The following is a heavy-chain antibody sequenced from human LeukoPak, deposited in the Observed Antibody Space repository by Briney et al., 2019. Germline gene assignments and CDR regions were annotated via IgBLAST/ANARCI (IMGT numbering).Heavy chain of an antibody. V-gene: IGHV4-59*01. Sequence: SETMSLTCTVSGGSISSYYWSWIRQPPGKGLEWIGYIYYSGSTNYNPSLKSRVTISLDTSKNQLSLKLSSVTAADTAVYYCARDLVRGAYDYWGQGTLVTVSS. D-gene: IGHD3-10*01. CDR1: GGSISSYY. CDR2: IYYSGST. CDR3: ARDLVRGAYDY. J-gene: IGHJ4*02.